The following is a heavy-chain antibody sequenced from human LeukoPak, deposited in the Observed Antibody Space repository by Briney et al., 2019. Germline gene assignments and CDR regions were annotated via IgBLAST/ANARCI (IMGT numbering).Heavy chain of an antibody. V-gene: IGHV1-46*01. Sequence: ASVKVSCKASGYTFTSYGISWVRQAPGQGLEWMGIINPSGGSTSYAQKFQGRVTMTRDTSTSTVYMELSSLRSEDTAVYYCARDSVVVAPGAFDIWGQGTMVTVSS. D-gene: IGHD2-15*01. CDR3: ARDSVVVAPGAFDI. CDR2: INPSGGST. J-gene: IGHJ3*02. CDR1: GYTFTSYG.